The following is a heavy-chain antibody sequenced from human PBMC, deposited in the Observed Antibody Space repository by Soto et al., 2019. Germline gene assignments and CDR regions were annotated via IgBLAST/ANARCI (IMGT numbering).Heavy chain of an antibody. D-gene: IGHD3-10*01. CDR2: IIPIFGAA. CDR1: GGTFSNYA. CDR3: ARGRGFYGTSDEFYFYSMDG. Sequence: SVKVSCKASGGTFSNYAINWVRQAPGQGLEWMGGIIPIFGAANYVQKFQGRVTITADKSTNIAYMELSSLKSEDTAVYYCARGRGFYGTSDEFYFYSMDGWGLETTVTVSS. V-gene: IGHV1-69*06. J-gene: IGHJ6*02.